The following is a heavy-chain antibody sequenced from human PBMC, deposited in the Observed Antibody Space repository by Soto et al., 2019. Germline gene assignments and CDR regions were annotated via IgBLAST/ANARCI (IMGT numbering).Heavy chain of an antibody. D-gene: IGHD5-18*01. J-gene: IGHJ4*02. Sequence: QVQLVESGGGVVQPGRFLRLSCAASGFTFSSYGMHWVRQAPGKGLEWVAVISYDGSNKYYADSVKGRFTISRDNSKNTLYLQMNSLRAEDTAVYYCAKEYRGFDYWGQGTLVTVSS. V-gene: IGHV3-30*18. CDR2: ISYDGSNK. CDR1: GFTFSSYG. CDR3: AKEYRGFDY.